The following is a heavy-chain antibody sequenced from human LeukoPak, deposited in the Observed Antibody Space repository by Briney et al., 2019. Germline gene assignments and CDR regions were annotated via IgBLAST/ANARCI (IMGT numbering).Heavy chain of an antibody. CDR2: IYYSGST. V-gene: IGHV4-59*01. Sequence: PSETLSLTCTVSGGSISSYYWSWIRQPPGKGLEWIGHIYYSGSTNYNPSLKSRVTISVDTSKNQFSLKLSSVAAADTAVYYYARDPAGFDIWGQGTMVTVPS. J-gene: IGHJ3*02. CDR3: ARDPAGFDI. CDR1: GGSISSYY.